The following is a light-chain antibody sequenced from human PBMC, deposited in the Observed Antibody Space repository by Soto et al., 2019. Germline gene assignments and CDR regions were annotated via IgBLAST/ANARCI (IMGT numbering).Light chain of an antibody. J-gene: IGKJ4*01. V-gene: IGKV4-1*01. Sequence: IVMTQSPYSLSLSLFYRSTINCKSSQRVLYNSNNKNYLAWYQQKPGQPPKLLIYWASTRESGVPDRVSGSGSGTDFTLAISSLQAEDVAVYYCQQYYSTPFTFGGGTKVDIK. CDR2: WAS. CDR3: QQYYSTPFT. CDR1: QRVLYNSNNKNY.